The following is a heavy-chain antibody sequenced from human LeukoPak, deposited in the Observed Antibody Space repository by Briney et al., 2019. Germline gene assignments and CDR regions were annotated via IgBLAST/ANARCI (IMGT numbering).Heavy chain of an antibody. D-gene: IGHD3-16*02. CDR1: GGSISSGDYY. V-gene: IGHV4-30-4*08. J-gene: IGHJ5*02. Sequence: PSETLSLTCTVSGGSISSGDYYWSWIRQPPGKGLEWIGYIYYSGSTYYNPSLKSRVTISVDTSKNQFSLKLSSVTAADTAVYYCARDLSGPRSRYLNWFDPWGQGTLVTVSS. CDR3: ARDLSGPRSRYLNWFDP. CDR2: IYYSGST.